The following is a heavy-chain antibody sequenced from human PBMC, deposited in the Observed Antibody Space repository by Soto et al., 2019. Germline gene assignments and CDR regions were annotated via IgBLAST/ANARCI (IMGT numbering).Heavy chain of an antibody. V-gene: IGHV4-59*11. D-gene: IGHD1-26*01. CDR1: GGSISSHY. J-gene: IGHJ6*02. CDR3: ARDGREASGIDV. Sequence: QVQLEESGPGLVKPSETLSLTCTVSGGSISSHYWSWVRQAPGKGLEWIGCIYYRGNTFYNPSLKSRGTISVDTSNNQFSLKLDSVTPADTAVYYCARDGREASGIDVWGQGTAFTVSS. CDR2: IYYRGNT.